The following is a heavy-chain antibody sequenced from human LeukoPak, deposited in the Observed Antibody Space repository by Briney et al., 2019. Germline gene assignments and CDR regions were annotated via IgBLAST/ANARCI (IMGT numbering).Heavy chain of an antibody. CDR1: GFTFSSYS. D-gene: IGHD3-10*01. V-gene: IGHV3-21*01. CDR3: ARDALIWFGEFSFDP. Sequence: PGGSLRLSCAASGFTFSSYSMNWVRQAPGKGLEWASSISSSSSYIYYADSVKGRFTISRDNAKNSLYLQMNSLRAEDTAVYYCARDALIWFGEFSFDPWGQGTLVTVSS. J-gene: IGHJ5*02. CDR2: ISSSSSYI.